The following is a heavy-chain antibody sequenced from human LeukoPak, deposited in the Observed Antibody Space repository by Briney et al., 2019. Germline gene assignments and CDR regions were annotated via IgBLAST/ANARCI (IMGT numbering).Heavy chain of an antibody. CDR2: IYSGGST. CDR3: AREGSHYYFDY. J-gene: IGHJ4*02. V-gene: IGHV3-66*01. CDR1: GFIFGDYA. Sequence: GGSLRLSCTGYGFIFGDYAMSWVRQAPGKGLEWVSVIYSGGSTYYADSAKGRFTISRDNSKNTLYLQMNSLRAEDTAVYYCAREGSHYYFDYWGQGTLVTVSS.